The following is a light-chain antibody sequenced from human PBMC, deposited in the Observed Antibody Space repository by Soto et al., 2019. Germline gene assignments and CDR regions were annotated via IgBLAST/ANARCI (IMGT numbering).Light chain of an antibody. CDR1: QTISND. CDR2: GAS. Sequence: EVVMTQSPATVSVSPGEGVTLSCRASQTISNDLAWYQQKPGQAPRLLIYGASTRATGVPARFSGGGSRTEFTLTISSLLSEDFAFYYCQQNNKWPPVTFGGGTKVEIK. J-gene: IGKJ4*01. CDR3: QQNNKWPPVT. V-gene: IGKV3-15*01.